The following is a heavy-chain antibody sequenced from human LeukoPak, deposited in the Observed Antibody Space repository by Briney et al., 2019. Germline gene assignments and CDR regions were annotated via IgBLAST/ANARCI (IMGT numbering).Heavy chain of an antibody. J-gene: IGHJ5*02. V-gene: IGHV1-18*01. Sequence: ASVKVSCKASGYTFASYGISWVRQAPGQGLEWMGWISAYNGNTNYAQKFQGRVTMTRDTSIGTAYMELSRLRSDDTAVYYCARGPSGIAAPNWFDPWGQGTLVTVSS. D-gene: IGHD6-13*01. CDR1: GYTFASYG. CDR2: ISAYNGNT. CDR3: ARGPSGIAAPNWFDP.